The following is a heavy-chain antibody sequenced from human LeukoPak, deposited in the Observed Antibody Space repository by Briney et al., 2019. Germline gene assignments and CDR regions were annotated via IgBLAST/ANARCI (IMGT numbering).Heavy chain of an antibody. J-gene: IGHJ4*02. CDR1: GYTFTGYY. CDR2: INPNSGGT. CDR3: ASPYHYDSSGYSPGGY. D-gene: IGHD3-22*01. V-gene: IGHV1-2*06. Sequence: RASVKVSCKASGYTFTGYYMHLVRQAPGQGLEWMGRINPNSGGTNYAQKFQGRVTMTRDTSISTAYMELSRLRSDDTAVYYCASPYHYDSSGYSPGGYWGQGTLVTVSS.